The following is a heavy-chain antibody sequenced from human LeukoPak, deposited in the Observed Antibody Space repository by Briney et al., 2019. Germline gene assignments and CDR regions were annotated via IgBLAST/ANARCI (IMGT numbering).Heavy chain of an antibody. Sequence: GGSLRLSCAASGFTFSSYGMNWVRQAPGKGLEWVSGISSSGNTYYADSVKGRFTISRDNSKNTVYLQMNSLRAEDTAIYYCAKCWGTHCGGDCDAFDLWGQGTMVTVSS. V-gene: IGHV3-23*01. CDR1: GFTFSSYG. J-gene: IGHJ3*01. CDR3: AKCWGTHCGGDCDAFDL. D-gene: IGHD2-21*02. CDR2: ISSSGNT.